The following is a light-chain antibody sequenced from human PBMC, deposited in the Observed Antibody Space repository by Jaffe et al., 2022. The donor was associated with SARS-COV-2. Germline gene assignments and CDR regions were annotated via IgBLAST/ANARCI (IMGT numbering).Light chain of an antibody. V-gene: IGKV1-9*01. CDR2: AAS. CDR3: QQLKSYSLT. J-gene: IGKJ4*01. Sequence: DIQLTQSPSFLSASVGDRVTITCRASQGVTSYLAWYQQKAGKAPKLLISAASTLQSGVPSRFSGSGSGTEFTLTISSLQPDDFATYYCQQLKSYSLTFGGGTKVEIK. CDR1: QGVTSY.